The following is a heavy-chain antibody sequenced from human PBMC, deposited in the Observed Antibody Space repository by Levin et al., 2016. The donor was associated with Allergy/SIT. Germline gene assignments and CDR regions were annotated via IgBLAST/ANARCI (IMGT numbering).Heavy chain of an antibody. D-gene: IGHD1-26*01. J-gene: IGHJ4*02. CDR1: GFTFSDYY. V-gene: IGHV3-11*01. CDR2: ISSSSSGM. Sequence: GGSLRLSCAASGFTFSDYYMSWIRQTPGKRLEWVSYISSSSSGMDYADSDPVKGRSSISRDNSKNIVYLQINNLRAEDTAVYYCAKDPYSGSYPYYFDSWGQGTLVTVSS. CDR3: AKDPYSGSYPYYFDS.